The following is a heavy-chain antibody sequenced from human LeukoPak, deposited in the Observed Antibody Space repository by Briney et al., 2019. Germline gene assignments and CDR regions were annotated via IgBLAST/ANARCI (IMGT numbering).Heavy chain of an antibody. CDR3: TRATTYYYDSSGASDP. J-gene: IGHJ5*02. CDR1: GFTFGDYA. V-gene: IGHV3-49*04. CDR2: IRSKAYGGTT. D-gene: IGHD3-22*01. Sequence: GGSLRLSCTASGFTFGDYAMSWVRQAPGKGLEWVGFIRSKAYGGTTEYAASVKGRFTISRDDSKSIAYLQMNSVKTEDTAVYYCTRATTYYYDSSGASDPWGQGTLVTVSS.